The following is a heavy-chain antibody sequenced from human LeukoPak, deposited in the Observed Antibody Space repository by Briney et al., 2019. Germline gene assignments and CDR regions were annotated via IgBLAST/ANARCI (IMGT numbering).Heavy chain of an antibody. CDR3: ARDYYYDSSGDYYGMDV. V-gene: IGHV3-66*01. J-gene: IGHJ6*02. CDR1: GFTVSSNY. D-gene: IGHD3-22*01. Sequence: QTGGSLRLSCAASGFTVSSNYMSWVRQAPGKGLEWVSVIYSGGSTYYADSVKGRFTISRDNSKNTLYLQMNSLRAEDTAVYYCARDYYYDSSGDYYGMDVWGQGTTVTVSS. CDR2: IYSGGST.